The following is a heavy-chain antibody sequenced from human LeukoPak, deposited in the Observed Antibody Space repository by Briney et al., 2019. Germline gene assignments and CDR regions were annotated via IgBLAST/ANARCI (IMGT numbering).Heavy chain of an antibody. J-gene: IGHJ6*03. CDR3: ARDDRLWGGNPNMDV. V-gene: IGHV1-69*05. Sequence: SVKVSCKVSGGTFSSYAISWVRQAPGQGLEWMGRIIPIFGPANYPQNFQGRVTISTDKSTTTVYMELSSLRLDDTAVYYCARDDRLWGGNPNMDVWGKGTTVTVS. CDR1: GGTFSSYA. D-gene: IGHD4-23*01. CDR2: IIPIFGPA.